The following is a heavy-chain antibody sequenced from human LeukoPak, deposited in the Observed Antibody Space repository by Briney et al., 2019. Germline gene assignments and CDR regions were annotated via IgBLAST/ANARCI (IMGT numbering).Heavy chain of an antibody. CDR3: VSSGDLYYYYGMDV. Sequence: WASVTVSCKASGYTFTSYDINWVRQAPGQGLEWMGWMNPNSGNTGYAQKFQGRVTMTRNTSISTAYMELSSLRSEDTAVYYCVSSGDLYYYYGMDVWGQGTTVTVSS. J-gene: IGHJ6*02. CDR2: MNPNSGNT. D-gene: IGHD6-19*01. CDR1: GYTFTSYD. V-gene: IGHV1-8*01.